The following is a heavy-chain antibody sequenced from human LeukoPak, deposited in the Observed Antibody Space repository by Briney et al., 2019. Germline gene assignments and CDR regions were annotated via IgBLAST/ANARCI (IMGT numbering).Heavy chain of an antibody. Sequence: SETLSLTCTVSGASISSYYWTWVRQPPGKELEWIGYIHHTDGTNYNPSLESRVTISLDTSNNQLSLTLRSVTASDTAVYYCARGGLYRGFYYYIDVWAKGTTVTVSS. D-gene: IGHD4-11*01. CDR2: IHHTDGT. CDR3: ARGGLYRGFYYYIDV. J-gene: IGHJ6*03. CDR1: GASISSYY. V-gene: IGHV4-59*01.